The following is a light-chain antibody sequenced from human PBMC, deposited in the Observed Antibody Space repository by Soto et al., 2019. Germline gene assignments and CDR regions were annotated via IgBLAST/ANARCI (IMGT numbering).Light chain of an antibody. CDR1: ESIKGW. Sequence: DIQATQSPSTLSASVGDRVTITCRASESIKGWLAWYQQKPGKAPKLLIYDASSLKGGVPSRFSGSGSGTEFTLTISSLQPDDFATYYCQQYNNGWTFGQGTKVEIK. J-gene: IGKJ1*01. CDR2: DAS. CDR3: QQYNNGWT. V-gene: IGKV1-5*01.